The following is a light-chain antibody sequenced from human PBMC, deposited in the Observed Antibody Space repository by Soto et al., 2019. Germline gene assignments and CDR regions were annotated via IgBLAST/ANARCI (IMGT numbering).Light chain of an antibody. CDR1: QSISSY. CDR2: AAS. V-gene: IGKV1-39*01. Sequence: DIQMTQSPSSLSASVGDRVTITCRASQSISSYLNWYQQKPGKAPKLLIYAASSLQSVVPSRFSGSGSGTVFTLTISSLQPEDFATYYCQQSYGTPRTFGQGTKVDIK. J-gene: IGKJ1*01. CDR3: QQSYGTPRT.